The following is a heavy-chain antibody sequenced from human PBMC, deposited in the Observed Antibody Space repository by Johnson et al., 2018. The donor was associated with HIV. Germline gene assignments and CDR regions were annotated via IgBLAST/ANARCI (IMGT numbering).Heavy chain of an antibody. J-gene: IGHJ3*02. D-gene: IGHD4-23*01. Sequence: QVQLMESGGGVVQPGRSLRLSCAASGFTFSSYAMHWVRQAPGKGLEWVAVISYDGNNKNFADSVKGRFTISRDNSKKTLYLQMNSLRAEDTAVYYCAKGQGADGGPDGFDIWGQGTMVTVSS. CDR1: GFTFSSYA. CDR3: AKGQGADGGPDGFDI. CDR2: ISYDGNNK. V-gene: IGHV3-30*04.